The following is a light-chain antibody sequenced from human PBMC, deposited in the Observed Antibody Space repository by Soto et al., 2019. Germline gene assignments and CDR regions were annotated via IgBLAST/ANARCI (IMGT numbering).Light chain of an antibody. V-gene: IGKV1-39*01. CDR1: QSINTY. CDR2: AAS. CDR3: QESYSHSRT. Sequence: DIQMTQSPSSLSASVGDRVTITCRASQSINTYLNWYQQKPGKAPKLLIYAASSLQSGVLSRFSGSGSGTDFTLTIGSLQPEDFATYYCQESYSHSRTFGPGTKVDI. J-gene: IGKJ3*01.